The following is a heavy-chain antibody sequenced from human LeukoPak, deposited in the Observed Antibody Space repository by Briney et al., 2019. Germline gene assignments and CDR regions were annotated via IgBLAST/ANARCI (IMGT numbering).Heavy chain of an antibody. CDR1: GVSISSSNSY. V-gene: IGHV4-39*01. D-gene: IGHD5-18*01. J-gene: IGHJ4*02. CDR2: IYYSGNT. CDR3: ARGGVNGYSYGYPQYVFDY. Sequence: SETLSLTCTVSGVSISSSNSYWGWIRQPPGKGLEWIGSIYYSGNTYYNASLKSQVSISIDTSKNQFSLKLSSVTAADTAVYYCARGGVNGYSYGYPQYVFDYWGQGTLVTVSS.